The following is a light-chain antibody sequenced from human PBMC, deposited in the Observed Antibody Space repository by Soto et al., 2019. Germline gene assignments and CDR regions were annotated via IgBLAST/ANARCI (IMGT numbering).Light chain of an antibody. CDR3: QHYNIYPWT. V-gene: IGKV1-5*03. J-gene: IGKJ1*01. Sequence: DVQMTQSPSTLSASVGDRVTITCRASQDISRWLAWYHQKPGKAPKLLIYEASNLEGGVPSRFSGSGSGTAFTLTISSLQPDDFATDYCQHYNIYPWTFGQGTKVDVK. CDR2: EAS. CDR1: QDISRW.